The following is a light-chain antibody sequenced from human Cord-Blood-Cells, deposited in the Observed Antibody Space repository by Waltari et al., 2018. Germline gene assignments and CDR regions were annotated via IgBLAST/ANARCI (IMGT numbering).Light chain of an antibody. Sequence: EIVLTQSPATLSLSPGERVTLSCRASQSVSSYLAWYQQKPGQAPRLLIYDASNRATGIPARFSGSGSGTDFTLTISSLEPEDFAVYYCQQRSNWIFTFGPGTKVDIK. J-gene: IGKJ3*01. V-gene: IGKV3-11*01. CDR1: QSVSSY. CDR3: QQRSNWIFT. CDR2: DAS.